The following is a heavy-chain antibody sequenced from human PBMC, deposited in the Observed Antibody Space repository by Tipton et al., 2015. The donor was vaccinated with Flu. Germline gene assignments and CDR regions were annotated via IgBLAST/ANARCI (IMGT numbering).Heavy chain of an antibody. D-gene: IGHD4-11*01. J-gene: IGHJ5*02. Sequence: GSLRLSCAASGFTFSTYAMNWVRQAPGKGLEWVSIISAGGESTYYADSVKGRFTISRDNSRNTLYLQMNSLRVEDTAVYFCGKVSRHSNPDRRFFGAWGQGTLVTVSS. V-gene: IGHV3-23*01. CDR3: GKVSRHSNPDRRFFGA. CDR1: GFTFSTYA. CDR2: ISAGGEST.